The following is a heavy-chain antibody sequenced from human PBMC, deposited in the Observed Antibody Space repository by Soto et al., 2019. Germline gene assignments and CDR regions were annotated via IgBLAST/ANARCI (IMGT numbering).Heavy chain of an antibody. D-gene: IGHD6-13*01. CDR2: IKSKTDGGTT. Sequence: PGGSLRLSCAASGFTFSNAWMSWVRQAPGKGLEWVGRIKSKTDGGTTDYAAPVKGRFTISRDDSKNTLYLQMNSLKTEDTAVYYCTTTQLHLVPINFDYRGQGTLVTVSS. J-gene: IGHJ4*02. CDR3: TTTQLHLVPINFDY. V-gene: IGHV3-15*01. CDR1: GFTFSNAW.